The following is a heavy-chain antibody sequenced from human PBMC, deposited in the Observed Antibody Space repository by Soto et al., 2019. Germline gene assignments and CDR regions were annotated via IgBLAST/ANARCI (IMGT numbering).Heavy chain of an antibody. J-gene: IGHJ4*02. V-gene: IGHV1-3*01. CDR2: MNVGNGDT. Sequence: QVQLVQSGADVKKPGASVRVSCKTSGYSFTSHAMHWVRQAPGQRLEWLGWMNVGNGDTKYSEKLQDRVTITRDTSVSTAYMALTNLTSEDTGVYYCARGALIGQWVIRYFDYWGQGSLVTVSS. D-gene: IGHD1-26*01. CDR1: GYSFTSHA. CDR3: ARGALIGQWVIRYFDY.